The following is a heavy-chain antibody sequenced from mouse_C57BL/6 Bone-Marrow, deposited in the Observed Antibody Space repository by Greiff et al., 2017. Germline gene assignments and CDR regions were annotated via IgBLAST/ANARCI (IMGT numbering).Heavy chain of an antibody. CDR3: ARVLYFDV. V-gene: IGHV3-6*01. J-gene: IGHJ1*03. CDR2: ISYDGSN. Sequence: EVQVVESGPGLVKPSQSLSLTCSVTGYSITSGYYWNWIRQFPGNKLEWMGYISYDGSNNYNPSLKNRISITRDTSTNQFFLKLNSVTTEDTATYYCARVLYFDVWGTGTTVTVSS. CDR1: GYSITSGYY.